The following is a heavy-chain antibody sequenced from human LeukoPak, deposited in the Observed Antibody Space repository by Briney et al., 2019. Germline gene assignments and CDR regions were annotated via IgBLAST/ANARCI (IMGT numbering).Heavy chain of an antibody. CDR3: ARDIVVVVAAINWFDP. CDR2: IYYSGST. D-gene: IGHD2-15*01. V-gene: IGHV4-59*01. J-gene: IGHJ5*02. CDR1: GGSISSYY. Sequence: KPSETLSLTCTVSGGSISSYYWSWIRQPPGKGLEWIGYIYYSGSTNYNPSLKSRVTISVDTSKNQFSLKLSSVTAADTAVYYCARDIVVVVAAINWFDPWGQGTLVTVSS.